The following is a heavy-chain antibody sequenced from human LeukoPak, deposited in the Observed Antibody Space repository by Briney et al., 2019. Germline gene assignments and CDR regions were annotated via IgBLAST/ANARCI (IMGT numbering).Heavy chain of an antibody. J-gene: IGHJ4*02. D-gene: IGHD6-19*01. CDR3: AKGLSSGWNLKGSDY. CDR2: ISGSGGTT. V-gene: IGHV3-23*01. CDR1: GFTFDDFG. Sequence: PGGSLRLSCAASGFTFDDFGMSWVRQAPGKGLEWVSSISGSGGTTYYAESVKGRFTISRDNSKNTLYLQMNSLRAEETAVYYCAKGLSSGWNLKGSDYWGQGTLVIVSS.